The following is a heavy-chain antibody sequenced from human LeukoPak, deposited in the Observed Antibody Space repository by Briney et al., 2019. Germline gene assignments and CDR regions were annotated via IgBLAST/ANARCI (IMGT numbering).Heavy chain of an antibody. CDR3: AGEDWRFAY. J-gene: IGHJ4*02. CDR2: ISGSGTTI. D-gene: IGHD2-21*01. Sequence: GGSLRLSCAASGFTFSSYAMSWVRQAPGKGLEWVSGISGSGTTIYYADSVKGRFTISRDNAKRSLYLQMNSLRAEDTAVYYCAGEDWRFAYWGQGTLVTVSS. V-gene: IGHV3-48*03. CDR1: GFTFSSYA.